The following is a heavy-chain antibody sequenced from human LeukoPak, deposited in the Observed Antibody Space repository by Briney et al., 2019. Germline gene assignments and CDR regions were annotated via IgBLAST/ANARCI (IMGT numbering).Heavy chain of an antibody. CDR1: GYTFISYG. CDR2: INTNTGNP. D-gene: IGHD3-16*02. Sequence: ASVKVSCKASGYTFISYGMNWVRQAPGQGLEWMGWINTNTGNPTYAQGFTGRFVFSLDTSVSTAYLQISSLKAEDTAVYHCARDLRGNDYVWGSYPLFDPWGQGTLVTVSS. CDR3: ARDLRGNDYVWGSYPLFDP. V-gene: IGHV7-4-1*02. J-gene: IGHJ5*02.